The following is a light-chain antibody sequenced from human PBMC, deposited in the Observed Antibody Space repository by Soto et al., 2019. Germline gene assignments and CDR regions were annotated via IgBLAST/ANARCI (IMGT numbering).Light chain of an antibody. J-gene: IGKJ1*01. CDR1: QSVSSSY. CDR3: QQYGSSRWT. CDR2: GAS. Sequence: IVVTQSPGALSLSPGERATHSCRASQSVSSSYSAWYQQKPGQAPRLLIYGASSRATGIPDRFSGSGSGTDFTLTISRLEPEDFAVHYCQQYGSSRWTFGQGTKVDIK. V-gene: IGKV3-20*01.